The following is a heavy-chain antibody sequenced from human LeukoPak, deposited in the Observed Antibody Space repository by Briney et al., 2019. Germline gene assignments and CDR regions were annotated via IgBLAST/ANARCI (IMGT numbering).Heavy chain of an antibody. CDR1: GGSISSSSYY. J-gene: IGHJ4*02. D-gene: IGHD2-15*01. V-gene: IGHV4-39*01. Sequence: SETLSLTCTVSGGSISSSSYYWGWIRQPPGKGLEWIGGIYYSGSTYYNPSLKSRVTISVDTSKNHFSLKLSSVTAADTAVYYGARQAATKTNFDYWGQGTLVTVSS. CDR2: IYYSGST. CDR3: ARQAATKTNFDY.